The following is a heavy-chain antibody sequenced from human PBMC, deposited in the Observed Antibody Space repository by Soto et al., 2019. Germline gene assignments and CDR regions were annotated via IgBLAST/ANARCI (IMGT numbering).Heavy chain of an antibody. Sequence: GGSLRLSCVASGFTFSSYSMVWVRQAPGKGLEWVSYIFVTGGTTYYADSVKGRFTVSRDNAKNSLFLLMSSLRAEDTAVYYCARDKDWAFDYWGQGTQVTVSS. CDR3: ARDKDWAFDY. J-gene: IGHJ4*02. CDR1: GFTFSSYS. CDR2: IFVTGGTT. D-gene: IGHD3-9*01. V-gene: IGHV3-48*03.